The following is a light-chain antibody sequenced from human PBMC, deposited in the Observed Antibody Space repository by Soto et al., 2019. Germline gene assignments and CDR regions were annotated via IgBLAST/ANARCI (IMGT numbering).Light chain of an antibody. CDR1: QSISSY. CDR2: AAS. Sequence: DIQMNQSPSSLSASVGDRVTITCRASQSISSYLNWYQQKPGKAPKLLIYAASSLQSGVPSRFSGSGSGTDFTLTISSLQPEDFATYYCQQSYSTPWLTFGGGTKVEIK. V-gene: IGKV1-39*01. J-gene: IGKJ4*01. CDR3: QQSYSTPWLT.